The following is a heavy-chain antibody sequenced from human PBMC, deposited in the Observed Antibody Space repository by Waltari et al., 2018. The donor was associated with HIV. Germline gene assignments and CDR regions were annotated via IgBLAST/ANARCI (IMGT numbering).Heavy chain of an antibody. J-gene: IGHJ4*02. CDR3: ARGIFGGNPGY. CDR1: GGSITTYL. CDR2: IHSPGRT. V-gene: IGHV4-59*01. Sequence: QLQLRESGPRLVKPLETLALHCSVSGGSITTYLGNWYRQPPGKGLEWIGYIHSPGRTNYNPSLKSRVTISVDTSKTVFSLQLKSVTAADTAIYYCARGIFGGNPGYWGRGTLITVS. D-gene: IGHD2-15*01.